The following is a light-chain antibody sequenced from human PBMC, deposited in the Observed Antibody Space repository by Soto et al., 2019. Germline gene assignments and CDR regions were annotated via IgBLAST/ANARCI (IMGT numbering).Light chain of an antibody. J-gene: IGLJ2*01. CDR1: SSDVGSYNL. V-gene: IGLV2-23*01. Sequence: QSALTQPASVSGSPGQSITISCTGTSSDVGSYNLVSWYQHHPGKAPKAMIYEGSKRPSGVSNRFSGSKSGNTASLTISGLQAEDEADYYCCSYAGSSTLVFGGGTKLTVL. CDR2: EGS. CDR3: CSYAGSSTLV.